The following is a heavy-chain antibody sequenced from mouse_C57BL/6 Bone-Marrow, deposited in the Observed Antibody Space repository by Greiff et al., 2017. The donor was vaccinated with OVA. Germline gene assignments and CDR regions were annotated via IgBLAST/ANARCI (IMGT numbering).Heavy chain of an antibody. J-gene: IGHJ1*03. CDR3: ARSTTVVALHWYFDV. Sequence: VQLQQSGAELARPGASVKLSCKASGYTFTSYGISWVKQRTGQGLEWIGEIYPRSGNTYYNEKFKGKATLTADKSSSTAYMELRSLTSEDSAVYFCARSTTVVALHWYFDVWGTGTTVTVSS. CDR2: IYPRSGNT. V-gene: IGHV1-81*01. CDR1: GYTFTSYG. D-gene: IGHD1-1*01.